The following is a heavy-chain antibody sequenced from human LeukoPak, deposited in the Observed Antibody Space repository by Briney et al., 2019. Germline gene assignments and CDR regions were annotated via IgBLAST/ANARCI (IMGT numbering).Heavy chain of an antibody. CDR1: RYTFLSFG. CDR2: VSANNGDT. CDR3: ARDRRDWFDS. Sequence: AAEQVSCKASRYTFLSFGITWVRQAPGQGLEWMGWVSANNGDTIYTQKFQDRVTMTTDTSTNTAYLEVRSLRSDDTAVYYCARDRRDWFDSWGQGTLVTVSS. J-gene: IGHJ5*01. V-gene: IGHV1-18*01.